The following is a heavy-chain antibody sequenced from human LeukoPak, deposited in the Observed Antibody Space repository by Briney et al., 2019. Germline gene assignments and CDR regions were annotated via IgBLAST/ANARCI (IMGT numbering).Heavy chain of an antibody. D-gene: IGHD3-10*01. J-gene: IGHJ4*02. V-gene: IGHV3-23*01. Sequence: GGSLRLSCAASGFTFSRNGMTWVRQAPGKGLEWVSAISGSGGSTYYAGSVKGRFTISRDNSKNTLYLQMNSLRAEDTAVYYCAKDRRAGSYDYWGQGTLVTVSS. CDR1: GFTFSRNG. CDR2: ISGSGGST. CDR3: AKDRRAGSYDY.